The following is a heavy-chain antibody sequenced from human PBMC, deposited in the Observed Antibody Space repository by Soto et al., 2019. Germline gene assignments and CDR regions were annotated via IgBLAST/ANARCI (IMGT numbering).Heavy chain of an antibody. D-gene: IGHD6-19*01. CDR3: AKEDTSSGSLDY. V-gene: IGHV3-23*01. CDR1: GFSFSNFA. CDR2: IGAGGATT. Sequence: PGGSLRLSCAASGFSFSNFAMSWVRQAPGKGLEWVSGIGAGGATTYYADSVRGRFTISRDNSKNTLYLQMKSLRAEDSASYYCAKEDTSSGSLDYWGQGALVTVSS. J-gene: IGHJ4*02.